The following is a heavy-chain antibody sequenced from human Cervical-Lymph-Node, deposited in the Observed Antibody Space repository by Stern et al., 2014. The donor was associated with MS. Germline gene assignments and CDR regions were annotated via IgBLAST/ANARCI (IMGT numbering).Heavy chain of an antibody. D-gene: IGHD6-6*01. Sequence: EVQLVESGGGLVKPGGSLRLSCAASGFTFSTYSISWVRQAPGKGLEWVSSISGSGTYIYYADSVKGRFTISRDNAKNSLSLQMNSLRAEDTAVYYCARGRSTSSTEEYFQHWGQGTLVSVSS. CDR3: ARGRSTSSTEEYFQH. CDR2: ISGSGTYI. J-gene: IGHJ1*01. V-gene: IGHV3-21*01. CDR1: GFTFSTYS.